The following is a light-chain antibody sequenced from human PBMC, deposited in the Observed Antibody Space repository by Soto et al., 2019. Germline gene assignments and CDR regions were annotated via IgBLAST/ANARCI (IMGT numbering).Light chain of an antibody. Sequence: DIQMTQSPSTLSAAVGDRVTITCRASQSINDWVAWYQQKPVRAPKFLIYKASNLESGVPSRFSGSGSGTEFTLTISSLQPDDFATYYCQHWHGFSWTFGQGTKVEIK. CDR3: QHWHGFSWT. J-gene: IGKJ1*01. CDR2: KAS. V-gene: IGKV1-5*03. CDR1: QSINDW.